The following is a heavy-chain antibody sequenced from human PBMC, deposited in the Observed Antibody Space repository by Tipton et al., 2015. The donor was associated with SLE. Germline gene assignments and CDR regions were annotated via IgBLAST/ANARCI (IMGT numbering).Heavy chain of an antibody. CDR3: ARLNMATDF. J-gene: IGHJ4*02. CDR1: GYFITSGYY. Sequence: TLSLTCTVSGYFITSGYYWGWIRQPPGKGLEWLGSVYYTGSAFYNPSLKSRLTLSVDTSMNQFSLNLSSVTVADTAVYYCARLNMATDFWGQGTLVTVSS. V-gene: IGHV4-38-2*02. D-gene: IGHD5-12*01. CDR2: VYYTGSA.